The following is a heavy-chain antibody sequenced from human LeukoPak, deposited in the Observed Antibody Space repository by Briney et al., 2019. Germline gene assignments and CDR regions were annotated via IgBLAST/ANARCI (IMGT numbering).Heavy chain of an antibody. D-gene: IGHD3-10*01. V-gene: IGHV1-18*04. CDR3: ARGGDTMVRGVPN. J-gene: IGHJ4*02. CDR2: ISAYIGNT. Sequence: GASVKVSCKAAGYTFTSYYMHWVRQAPGQGLEWMGWISAYIGNTYYAQKFQGRVTMTTDTSTSTAYMELSSLRSEDTAVYYCARGGDTMVRGVPNWGQGTLVTVSS. CDR1: GYTFTSYY.